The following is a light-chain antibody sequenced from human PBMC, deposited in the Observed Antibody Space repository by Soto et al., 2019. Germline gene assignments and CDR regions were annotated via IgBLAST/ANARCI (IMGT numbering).Light chain of an antibody. J-gene: IGKJ1*01. V-gene: IGKV3-15*01. CDR2: RAS. Sequence: IVMTQSPDILAVSPGETVTLSCRASQSLSDNLAWYQQKPGQAPRLLIFRASSRASGVPARFSGGGSGTEFTLTISTLQSEDFAVYYCQQYGNWPPWTFGSGTKVDIK. CDR3: QQYGNWPPWT. CDR1: QSLSDN.